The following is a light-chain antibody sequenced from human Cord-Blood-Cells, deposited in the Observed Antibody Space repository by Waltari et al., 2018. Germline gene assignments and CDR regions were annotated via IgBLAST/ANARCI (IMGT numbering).Light chain of an antibody. CDR1: QGISSY. V-gene: IGKV1-8*01. CDR3: QQYYSYPPT. J-gene: IGKJ3*01. CDR2: AAS. Sequence: AIRMTQSPSSLSASTGDRVTITCRASQGISSYLAWYQQKPGKAPKLLIYAASPLQSGVPSRFSGSGSGTDFTLTISCLQSEDFATYYCQQYYSYPPTFGPGTKVDIK.